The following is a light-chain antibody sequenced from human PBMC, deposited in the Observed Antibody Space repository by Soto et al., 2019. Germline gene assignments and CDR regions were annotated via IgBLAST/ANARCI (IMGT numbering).Light chain of an antibody. Sequence: QSVLNQAPSTSGTPGQRVIISCSGSSSNIGSNRVQWYKQLPGTAPKLLVYENDNRPSGVPDRFSGSKSGTSASLAISDLRSEDEGLYYCATWDDSLSGVLFGGGTQLTVL. CDR2: END. V-gene: IGLV1-47*01. CDR3: ATWDDSLSGVL. CDR1: SSNIGSNR. J-gene: IGLJ7*01.